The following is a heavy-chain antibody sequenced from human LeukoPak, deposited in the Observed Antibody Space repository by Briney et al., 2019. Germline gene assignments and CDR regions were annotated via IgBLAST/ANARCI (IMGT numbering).Heavy chain of an antibody. CDR1: GFTFSIYG. J-gene: IGHJ4*02. D-gene: IGHD1-1*01. CDR3: VRESRPGGAMGLYHNLDY. V-gene: IGHV3-30*02. CDR2: IRYDGSSK. Sequence: GGSLRLSCAASGFTFSIYGMHWVRQAPGKGLEWVAFIRYDGSSKYYADSVKGRFTISRDNSKNTLDLQMNNLRGDDTAIYYCVRESRPGGAMGLYHNLDYWGQGTLVAVSS.